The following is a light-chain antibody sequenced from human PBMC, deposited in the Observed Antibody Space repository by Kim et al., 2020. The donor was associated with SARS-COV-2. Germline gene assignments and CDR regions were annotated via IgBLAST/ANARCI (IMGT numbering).Light chain of an antibody. Sequence: EPASIAGRASQSLLHSNGYNYLSWYLHKPGQSPHLLIYLASHRASGVPDRFSGSASGTDFTLKISRVEAEDVGVYYCMQALQTPRTFGQGTKLEI. CDR1: QSLLHSNGYNY. CDR3: MQALQTPRT. V-gene: IGKV2-28*01. CDR2: LAS. J-gene: IGKJ2*01.